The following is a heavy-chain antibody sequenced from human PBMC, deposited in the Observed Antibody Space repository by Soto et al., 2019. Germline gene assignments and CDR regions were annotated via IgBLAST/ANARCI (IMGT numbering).Heavy chain of an antibody. CDR2: ISASADIT. J-gene: IGHJ5*01. CDR1: GFTFSAYA. D-gene: IGHD3-10*01. Sequence: EVQVLESGGDLVQPGGSLRLSCAASGFTFSAYAMTWVRQAPGKGLEWISAISASADITYYADSVKGRFTISRDNSNNALDLERDSLRPEDTVVYYCTEIGGGFGSGGSWGSFGSWGQGTLVTVSS. CDR3: TEIGGGFGSGGSWGSFGS. V-gene: IGHV3-23*01.